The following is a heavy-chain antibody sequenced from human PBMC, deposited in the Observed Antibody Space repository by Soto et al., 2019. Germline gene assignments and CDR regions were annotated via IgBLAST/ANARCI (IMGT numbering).Heavy chain of an antibody. CDR2: IHYRGRT. V-gene: IGHV4-59*06. J-gene: IGHJ4*02. CDR3: ARCRDAFGFDS. CDR1: GGSISSYY. Sequence: LSLTCTVSGGSISSYYWSWIRQPPGKGLEWIGYIHYRGRTSYNPSLQSRVSISLDTSGHHFSMQLTSVTAADTAVYYCARCRDAFGFDSWGQGTLVTVSS. D-gene: IGHD2-15*01.